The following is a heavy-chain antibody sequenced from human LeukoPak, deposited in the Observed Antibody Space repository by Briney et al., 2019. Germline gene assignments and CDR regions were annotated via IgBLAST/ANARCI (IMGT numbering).Heavy chain of an antibody. CDR2: MSRGGITI. J-gene: IGHJ4*02. D-gene: IGHD3-3*01. CDR3: VKERAADLGGEEVFGAAPYDY. V-gene: IGHV3-48*03. CDR1: GFNFSNYE. Sequence: GGSLRLSCAASGFNFSNYEMNWIRQAPGRGLEWISAMSRGGITIYYADSVKGRFTISRDDARNSVLLQMTSLRPDDTAIYYCVKERAADLGGEEVFGAAPYDYWGQGTLVTVSS.